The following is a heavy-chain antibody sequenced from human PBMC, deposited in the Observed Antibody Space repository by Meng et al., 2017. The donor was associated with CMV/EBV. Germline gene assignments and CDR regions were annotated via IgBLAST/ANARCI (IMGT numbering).Heavy chain of an antibody. CDR2: INPNSGGT. J-gene: IGHJ4*02. V-gene: IGHV1-2*02. CDR3: ARDSGGGVLWY. Sequence: ASVKVSCKASGYTFTSYAMHWVRQAPGQGLEWMGWINPNSGGTNYAQKFQGRVTMTRDTSTSTAYMELSSLRSEDTAVYYCARDSGGGVLWYWGQGTLVTVSS. D-gene: IGHD3-16*01. CDR1: GYTFTSYA.